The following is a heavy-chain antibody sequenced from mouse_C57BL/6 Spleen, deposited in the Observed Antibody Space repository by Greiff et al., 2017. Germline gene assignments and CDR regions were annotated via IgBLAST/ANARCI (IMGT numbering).Heavy chain of an antibody. CDR1: GFTFNTYA. V-gene: IGHV10-3*01. CDR2: IRSKSSNYAT. D-gene: IGHD2-3*01. Sequence: DVQLQESGGGLVQPKGSLKLSCAASGFTFNTYAMHWVRQAPGKGLEWVARIRSKSSNYATYYADSVKDRFTISRDDSQSMLYLQMNNLKTEDTAMYYCVRDRRGIDGYLFAYWGQGTLVTVSA. J-gene: IGHJ3*01. CDR3: VRDRRGIDGYLFAY.